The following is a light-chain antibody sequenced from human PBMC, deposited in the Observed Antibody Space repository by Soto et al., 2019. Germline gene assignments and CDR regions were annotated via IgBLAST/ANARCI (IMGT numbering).Light chain of an antibody. CDR1: QTVTSSH. V-gene: IGKV3-20*01. J-gene: IGKJ5*01. Sequence: EIELTQSPGTLSLSPGERATLSCRASQTVTSSHLAWYQQKPGQAPRLLIYGASSRATGIPDRFSGSGSGTDFTLTISRLEPEDFAVYYCQQYGSSPITFGQGTRLEIK. CDR2: GAS. CDR3: QQYGSSPIT.